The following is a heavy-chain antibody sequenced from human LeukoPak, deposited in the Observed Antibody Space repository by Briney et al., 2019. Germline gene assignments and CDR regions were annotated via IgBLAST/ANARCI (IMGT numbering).Heavy chain of an antibody. V-gene: IGHV4-30-4*01. J-gene: IGHJ3*02. Sequence: SQTLSLTCTVSGGSLSSGDYYWSWIRQPPGKGLEWIGYIYYSGSTYYNPSLKSRVTTSVDTSKNQFSLKLSSVTAADTAVYYCARDPLPAAQPADAFDIWGQGTMVTVSS. CDR3: ARDPLPAAQPADAFDI. D-gene: IGHD2-2*01. CDR2: IYYSGST. CDR1: GGSLSSGDYY.